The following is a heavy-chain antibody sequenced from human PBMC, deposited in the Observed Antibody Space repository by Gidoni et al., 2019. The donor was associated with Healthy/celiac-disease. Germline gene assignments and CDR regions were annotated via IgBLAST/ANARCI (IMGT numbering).Heavy chain of an antibody. V-gene: IGHV3-49*03. CDR3: TRGYCSSTSCYVLDY. CDR2: IRSKAYGGTT. J-gene: IGHJ4*02. D-gene: IGHD2-2*01. Sequence: EVQLVESGGGLVQPGRSLRLSCTASGFTFGDYAMSWFRKAPGKGLGWVGFIRSKAYGGTTEYAASVKGRFTISRDDSKSIAYLQMNSLKTEDTAVYYCTRGYCSSTSCYVLDYWGQGTLVTVSS. CDR1: GFTFGDYA.